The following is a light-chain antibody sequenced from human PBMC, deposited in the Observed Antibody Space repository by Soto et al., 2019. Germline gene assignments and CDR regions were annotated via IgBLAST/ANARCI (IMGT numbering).Light chain of an antibody. CDR1: QSINTW. CDR3: QQYQTYSRT. Sequence: DIQMTQSPSTVSASVGDRITITCRASQSINTWLAWYRQRPGEAPQLLIYDVSTLAMGVPARFSGSGSGTHFTLSISRLQADDFATFYCQQYQTYSRTFGQGTKVEVK. CDR2: DVS. J-gene: IGKJ1*01. V-gene: IGKV1-5*01.